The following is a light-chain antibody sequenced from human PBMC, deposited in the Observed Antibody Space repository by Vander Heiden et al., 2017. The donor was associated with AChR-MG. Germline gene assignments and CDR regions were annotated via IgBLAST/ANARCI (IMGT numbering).Light chain of an antibody. CDR1: QSVSSY. CDR3: QQRSNWHPRGFT. CDR2: DAS. Sequence: EIVLTQSPATLSLSPGERATLSCRASQSVSSYLAWYQQKPGQAPRLLIYDASNRATGIPDRFSGSGYGTDFTLTISSLEPEECAVYYCQQRSNWHPRGFTFGHGTKVDIK. V-gene: IGKV3-11*01. J-gene: IGKJ3*01.